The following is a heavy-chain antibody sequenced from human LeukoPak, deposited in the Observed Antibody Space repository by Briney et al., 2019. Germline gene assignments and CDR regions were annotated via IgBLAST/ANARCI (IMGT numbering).Heavy chain of an antibody. V-gene: IGHV3-9*01. J-gene: IGHJ4*02. CDR3: AHTHASGNYYGRLPHCFDY. Sequence: GGSLRLSCAASGFTFDVYAMHWVRQAPGKGLEWVSGISWNSGSIGYADSVKGRFTISRDNAKNSLYLQMRSLRPEDAALYYCAHTHASGNYYGRLPHCFDYWGQGTLVSVSS. D-gene: IGHD3-10*01. CDR1: GFTFDVYA. CDR2: ISWNSGSI.